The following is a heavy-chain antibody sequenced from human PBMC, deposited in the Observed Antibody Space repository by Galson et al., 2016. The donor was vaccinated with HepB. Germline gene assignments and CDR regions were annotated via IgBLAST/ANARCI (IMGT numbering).Heavy chain of an antibody. V-gene: IGHV3-53*01. D-gene: IGHD1-1*01. J-gene: IGHJ4*02. Sequence: SLRLSCAASGFSVSSNYLNWVRQAPGKGLEWVSIIYSGGSIYYADFAKGRFTISRDNSKNTLYLQMNSLRIEDTAVYYCARGPPMGWNGDHLDYWGQGTLVTVSS. CDR2: IYSGGSI. CDR3: ARGPPMGWNGDHLDY. CDR1: GFSVSSNY.